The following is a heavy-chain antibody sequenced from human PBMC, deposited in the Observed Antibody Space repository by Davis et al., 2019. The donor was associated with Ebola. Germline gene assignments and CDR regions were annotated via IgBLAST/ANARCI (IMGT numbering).Heavy chain of an antibody. D-gene: IGHD6-19*01. CDR3: AKDLSYSSGWFYAFDI. CDR1: GFTFSKYA. V-gene: IGHV3-23*01. J-gene: IGHJ3*02. CDR2: TSGSGGGT. Sequence: GESLKISCAASGFTFSKYAMKWVRQAPGKGLEWVSVTSGSGGGTYYADSVKGRFTISRDNSKNTLYLQMNSLRAEDTAVYYCAKDLSYSSGWFYAFDIWGQGTMVTVSS.